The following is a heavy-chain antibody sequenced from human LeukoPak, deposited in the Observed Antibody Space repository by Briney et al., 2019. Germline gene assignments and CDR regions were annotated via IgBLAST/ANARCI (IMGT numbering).Heavy chain of an antibody. J-gene: IGHJ6*03. D-gene: IGHD5-18*01. Sequence: SETLSLTCAVYGGSFSGYYWSWIRQPPGKGLEWIGEINHSGSTNYNPSLKSRVTISVDTSKNQLSLKLSSVTAADTAVYYCARGGYSYGSLYYYMDVWGKGTTVTVSS. CDR3: ARGGYSYGSLYYYMDV. CDR2: INHSGST. V-gene: IGHV4-34*01. CDR1: GGSFSGYY.